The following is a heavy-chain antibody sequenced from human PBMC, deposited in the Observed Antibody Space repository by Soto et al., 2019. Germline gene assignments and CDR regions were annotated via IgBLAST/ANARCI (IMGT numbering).Heavy chain of an antibody. J-gene: IGHJ6*01. CDR1: GYSFTSYS. D-gene: IGHD1-1*01. V-gene: IGHV5-10-1*01. Sequence: GESLKISCKGSGYSFTSYSISWVRQMPGKGLEWMGRIDPSDSYTNYSPSFQGHVTISADKSISTAYLQWSSLKASDTAMYYCGRPGNNYYYYRMDVWGQGNTVTVCS. CDR3: GRPGNNYYYYRMDV. CDR2: IDPSDSYT.